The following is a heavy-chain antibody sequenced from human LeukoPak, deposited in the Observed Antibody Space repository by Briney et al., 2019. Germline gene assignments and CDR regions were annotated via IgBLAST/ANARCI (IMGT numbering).Heavy chain of an antibody. CDR1: GFTFDDYG. D-gene: IGHD2-2*01. V-gene: IGHV3-20*04. Sequence: PGGSLRLSCAASGFTFDDYGMSCVRQAPGKGLEWVSGINWNGGSTGYADSVKGRFTISRDNAKNSLYLQMNSLRAEDTALYYCARSAEPYCSSTSCTSYMDVWGKGTTVTVSS. CDR3: ARSAEPYCSSTSCTSYMDV. J-gene: IGHJ6*03. CDR2: INWNGGST.